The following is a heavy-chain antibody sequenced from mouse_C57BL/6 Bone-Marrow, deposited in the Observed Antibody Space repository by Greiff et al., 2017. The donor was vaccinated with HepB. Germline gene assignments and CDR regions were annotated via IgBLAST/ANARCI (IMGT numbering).Heavy chain of an antibody. CDR2: IYPGDGDT. D-gene: IGHD4-1*02. Sequence: VQLQQSGPELVKPGASVKISCKASGYAFSSSWMNWVKQRPGKGLEWIGRIYPGDGDTNYNGKFKGKATLTADKSSSTAYMQLSSLTSEDSAVYFCASKGPTCPFDYWGQGTTLTVSS. J-gene: IGHJ2*01. V-gene: IGHV1-82*01. CDR1: GYAFSSSW. CDR3: ASKGPTCPFDY.